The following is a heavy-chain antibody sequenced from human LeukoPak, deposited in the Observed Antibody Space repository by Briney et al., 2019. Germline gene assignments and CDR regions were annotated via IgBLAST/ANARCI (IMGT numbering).Heavy chain of an antibody. D-gene: IGHD1-26*01. CDR1: GGSISSGGYY. J-gene: IGHJ4*02. CDR2: IYYSGST. V-gene: IGHV4-61*08. Sequence: SETLSLTCTVSGGSISSGGYYWSWIRQPPGKGLEWIGYIYYSGSTNYNPSLKSRVTISVDTSKNQFSLKLSSVTAADTAVYYCARYSGSYYGFDYWGQGTLVTVSS. CDR3: ARYSGSYYGFDY.